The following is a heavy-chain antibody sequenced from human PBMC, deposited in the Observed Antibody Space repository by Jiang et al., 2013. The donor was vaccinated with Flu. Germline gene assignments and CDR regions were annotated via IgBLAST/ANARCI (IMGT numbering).Heavy chain of an antibody. CDR3: ARGGPGAARPTSWFDP. V-gene: IGHV1-69*01. CDR1: GGTFSSYA. Sequence: SGAEVKKPGSSVKVSCKASGGTFSSYAISWVRQAPGQGLEWMGGIIPIFGTANYAQKFQGRVTITADESTSTAYMELSSLRSEDTAVYYCARGGPGAARPTSWFDPWGQGTLVTVSS. CDR2: IIPIFGTA. J-gene: IGHJ5*02. D-gene: IGHD6-6*01.